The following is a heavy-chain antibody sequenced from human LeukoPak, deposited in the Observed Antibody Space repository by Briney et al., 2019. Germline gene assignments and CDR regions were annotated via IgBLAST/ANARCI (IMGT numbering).Heavy chain of an antibody. V-gene: IGHV4-34*01. D-gene: IGHD2-15*01. CDR1: GGSFSGYY. CDR2: INHSGST. CDR3: ASRLGDCSGGSCYPHFDY. Sequence: SETLSLTCAVYGGSFSGYYWSWIRQPPGKGLEWLGEINHSGSTNYNPSLESRVTISVDTSENQFFLKLNSVTAADTAVYYCASRLGDCSGGSCYPHFDYWGQGTLVTVSS. J-gene: IGHJ4*02.